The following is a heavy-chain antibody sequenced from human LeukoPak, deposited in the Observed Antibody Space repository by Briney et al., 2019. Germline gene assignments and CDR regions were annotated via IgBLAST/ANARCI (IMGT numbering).Heavy chain of an antibody. Sequence: PSETLSLTCTVSGGSISSGDYYWTWIRQPPGMGLEWIAYIHYSGNTYYDPSLKSRVSLSLDTSRNQFSLTVNSVTAADTAIYFCARVRNGWFSPLRWGPTNPHYYYYMDVWGKGTTVTVSS. CDR1: GGSISSGDYY. CDR3: ARVRNGWFSPLRWGPTNPHYYYYMDV. D-gene: IGHD6-19*01. CDR2: IHYSGNT. J-gene: IGHJ6*03. V-gene: IGHV4-30-4*08.